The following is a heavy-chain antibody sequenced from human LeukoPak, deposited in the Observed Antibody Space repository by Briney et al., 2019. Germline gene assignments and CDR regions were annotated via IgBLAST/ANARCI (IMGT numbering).Heavy chain of an antibody. D-gene: IGHD3-10*01. CDR3: ARDVLYYYGSGSSAGWFDP. Sequence: GGSLRLSCAASGFTFSSYSMNWVRQAPGKGLEWVSSISSRSSYIYYADSVKGRFTISRDNAKNSLYLQMNSLRAEDTAAYYCARDVLYYYGSGSSAGWFDPWGQGTLVTVSS. J-gene: IGHJ5*02. CDR1: GFTFSSYS. CDR2: ISSRSSYI. V-gene: IGHV3-21*01.